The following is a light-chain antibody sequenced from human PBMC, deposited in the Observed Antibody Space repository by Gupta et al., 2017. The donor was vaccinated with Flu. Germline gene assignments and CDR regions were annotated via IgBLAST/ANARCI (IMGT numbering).Light chain of an antibody. V-gene: IGLV1-40*01. CDR2: GST. CDR1: SSNIGAPYD. CDR3: QSYDNSLSGSV. Sequence: QSVLTQPPSVSDAPGQRVTIPCTGSSSNIGAPYDVQWYQQLPGTAPKLLIYGSTNRPSGVPDGFSGSKSGTSASLAITGLQAEDEADYYCQSYDNSLSGSVFGGGTKLTVL. J-gene: IGLJ2*01.